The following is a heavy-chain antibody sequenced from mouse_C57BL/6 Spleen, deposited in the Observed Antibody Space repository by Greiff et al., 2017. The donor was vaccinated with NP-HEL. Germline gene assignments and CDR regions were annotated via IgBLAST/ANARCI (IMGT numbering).Heavy chain of an antibody. CDR1: GYTLTDYN. CDR2: INPNNGGT. V-gene: IGHV1-22*01. J-gene: IGHJ2*01. CDR3: ARRGGPAYYFDY. Sequence: EVKLVESGPELVKPGASGRMSCKASGYTLTDYNMHWVKQSHGKSLEWMGYINPNNGGTSYNQKLKGKATLTVNKSSSTAYMELRSLTSEDSAVYYCARRGGPAYYFDYWGQGTTLTVSS.